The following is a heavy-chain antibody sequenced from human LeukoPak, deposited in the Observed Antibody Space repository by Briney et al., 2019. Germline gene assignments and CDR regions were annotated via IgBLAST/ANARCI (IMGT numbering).Heavy chain of an antibody. CDR1: EFTFSSYN. Sequence: GGSLRLSCAASEFTFSSYNMNWVRQAPGRGLEWVSVIHNGGSTYYADSVKGRFTISRDNSKNTLYLQLNSLRVEDTAVYYCATSIVGFTYDEHFQHWGQGTLVTVSS. CDR2: IHNGGST. V-gene: IGHV3-53*01. J-gene: IGHJ1*01. CDR3: ATSIVGFTYDEHFQH. D-gene: IGHD1-26*01.